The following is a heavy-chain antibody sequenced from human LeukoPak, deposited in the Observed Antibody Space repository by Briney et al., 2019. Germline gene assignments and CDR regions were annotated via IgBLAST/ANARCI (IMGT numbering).Heavy chain of an antibody. CDR3: TTSRTNDCSSPSCYTDY. D-gene: IGHD2-2*02. CDR1: GGSISSGGYS. CDR2: IYHSGST. V-gene: IGHV4-30-2*03. J-gene: IGHJ4*02. Sequence: PSQTLSLTCAVSGGSISSGGYSWSWIRQPPGKGLEWIGYIYHSGSTYYSPSLKSRATISVDTSKNQFSLELNSVTAADTAVYYCTTSRTNDCSSPSCYTDYWGQGTLVTVSS.